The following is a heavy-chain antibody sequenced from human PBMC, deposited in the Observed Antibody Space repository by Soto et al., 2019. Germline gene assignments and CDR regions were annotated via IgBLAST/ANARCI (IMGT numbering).Heavy chain of an antibody. CDR2: INSDGSST. V-gene: IGHV3-74*01. Sequence: EVQLVESGGGLVQPGGSLRLSCAASGFTFSSYWMHWVRQAPGKGLVWVSRINSDGSSTSYADSVKGRFIISRDNAKNTLYLQMNSLRAEDTAVYYCARAPTSISGYDPRPIDYWGQGTLVTVSS. CDR1: GFTFSSYW. D-gene: IGHD5-12*01. J-gene: IGHJ4*02. CDR3: ARAPTSISGYDPRPIDY.